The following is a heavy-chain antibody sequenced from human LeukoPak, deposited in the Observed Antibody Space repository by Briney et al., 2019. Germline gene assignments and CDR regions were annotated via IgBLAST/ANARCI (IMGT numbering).Heavy chain of an antibody. CDR1: GYTFIAYY. J-gene: IGHJ4*02. D-gene: IGHD3/OR15-3a*01. V-gene: IGHV1-2*02. CDR3: ARGHIFDFAF. CDR2: ISPNSGGT. Sequence: ASVKDSCKASGYTFIAYYLYWVRQAPGQGLELMGWISPNSGGTKYAQNFQGRVTMTRDTSISTVYMELSRLSYDDTAVYYCARGHIFDFAFWGQGTLVTVSS.